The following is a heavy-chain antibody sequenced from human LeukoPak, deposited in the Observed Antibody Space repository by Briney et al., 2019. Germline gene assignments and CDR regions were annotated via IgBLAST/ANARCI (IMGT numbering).Heavy chain of an antibody. CDR1: GGSFSGYY. Sequence: PSETLSLTCAVYGGSFSGYYWSWIRQPPGKGLEWIGEINHSGSTNYNPSLKSRVTIPVDTSKNQSSLKLDSVTGAGPAVFFLGAAAENYVDYWGQGNLVTVS. V-gene: IGHV4-34*06. D-gene: IGHD6-13*01. CDR3: GAAAENYVDY. J-gene: IGHJ4*02. CDR2: INHSGST.